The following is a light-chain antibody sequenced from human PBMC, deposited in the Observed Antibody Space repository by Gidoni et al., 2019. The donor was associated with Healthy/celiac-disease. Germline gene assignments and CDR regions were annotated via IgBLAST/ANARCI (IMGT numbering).Light chain of an antibody. Sequence: DIVLTQSPATLSLSPGERAHLSCRASQSVSSYLAWYQQKPGQAPRLLIYDASNRSTGIPARFSGSGSGTDFTLTISSLEPEDFAVYYCQQRSNWPITFGQGTRLEIK. CDR1: QSVSSY. CDR3: QQRSNWPIT. CDR2: DAS. V-gene: IGKV3-11*01. J-gene: IGKJ5*01.